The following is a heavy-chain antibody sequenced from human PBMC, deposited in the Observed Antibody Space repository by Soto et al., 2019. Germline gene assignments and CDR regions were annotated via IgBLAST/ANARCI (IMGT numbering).Heavy chain of an antibody. V-gene: IGHV3-21*01. Sequence: DVNLVESGGGLVKPGGSLRLSCAGSGFMFNVYRMTWVRQAPGKGLEWVSCISSDSSQKFYADLVKGRFTISRENARNALNLHMDSLRPEDKGVYYCARIIGARGSASDFWGQGTLVTVS. CDR1: GFMFNVYR. J-gene: IGHJ4*02. CDR3: ARIIGARGSASDF. CDR2: ISSDSSQK.